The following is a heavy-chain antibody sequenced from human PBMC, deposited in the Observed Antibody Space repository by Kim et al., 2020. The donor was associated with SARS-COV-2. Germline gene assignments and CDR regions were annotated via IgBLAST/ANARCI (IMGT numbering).Heavy chain of an antibody. D-gene: IGHD3-22*01. CDR2: ISVYNGNT. CDR3: ARGSVGRDYDNSGTYYFDY. Sequence: ASVKVSCKASGYTFSSYGISWVRQAPGQGLEWMGWISVYNGNTQYAQKLQGRVTMTTDTSTSTAYMELRSLRSDDTAVYYCARGSVGRDYDNSGTYYFDYWGQGTLVTVSS. J-gene: IGHJ4*02. CDR1: GYTFSSYG. V-gene: IGHV1-18*01.